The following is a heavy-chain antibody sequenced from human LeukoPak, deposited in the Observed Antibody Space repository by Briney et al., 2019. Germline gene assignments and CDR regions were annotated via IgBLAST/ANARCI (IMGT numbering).Heavy chain of an antibody. Sequence: SETLSLTCAVYGGSFRGYYWSWIRPPPGKGLEWIGEINHCGSTNYNPSLKSRVPISVDTYKNQFSLKLSSMTAADTAVYYCARDCSSTSCPDPSYGMDVWGQGTTVTVSS. CDR2: INHCGST. CDR3: ARDCSSTSCPDPSYGMDV. D-gene: IGHD2-2*01. J-gene: IGHJ6*02. CDR1: GGSFRGYY. V-gene: IGHV4-34*01.